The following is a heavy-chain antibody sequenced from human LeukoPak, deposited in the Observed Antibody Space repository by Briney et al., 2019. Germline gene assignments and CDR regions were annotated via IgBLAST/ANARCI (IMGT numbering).Heavy chain of an antibody. D-gene: IGHD5-24*01. Sequence: ASVKVSCKASGYTFTGHYIHWVRQAPGQGLEWMGWIHPNTGGTKYAQKFQGRVTMTRDTSTSTVYMELSSLRSEDTAIYYCARIRDGYNDAYDIWGQGTVVTVPS. CDR2: IHPNTGGT. V-gene: IGHV1-2*02. J-gene: IGHJ3*02. CDR1: GYTFTGHY. CDR3: ARIRDGYNDAYDI.